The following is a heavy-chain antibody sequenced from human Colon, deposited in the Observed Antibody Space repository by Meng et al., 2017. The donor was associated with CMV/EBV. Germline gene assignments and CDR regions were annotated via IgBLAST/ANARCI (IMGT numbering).Heavy chain of an antibody. CDR3: ARFAYTGGYLFDF. CDR2: ISPYNGNI. CDR1: GYAFGRYG. Sequence: ASVKVSCKASGYAFGRYGVSWVRQAPGQGLEWMGYISPYNGNIYYAETFQGRVTMTTEPPTSTAYMELRTLTPDDKAVYFCARFAYTGGYLFDFWGQGTPVTVSS. J-gene: IGHJ4*02. D-gene: IGHD1-26*01. V-gene: IGHV1-18*01.